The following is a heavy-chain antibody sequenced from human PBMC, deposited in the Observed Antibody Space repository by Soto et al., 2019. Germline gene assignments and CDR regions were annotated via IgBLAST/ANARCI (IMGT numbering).Heavy chain of an antibody. CDR3: AKFSAYYSGGSCHYFDY. CDR1: GFTFSSYA. V-gene: IGHV3-23*01. D-gene: IGHD2-15*01. J-gene: IGHJ4*02. CDR2: ISGSGGST. Sequence: GGSLRLSCAASGFTFSSYAMSWVRQAPGKGLEWVSAISGSGGSTYYADSVKGRFTISRDNSKNTLYLQMNSLRAEDTAVYYCAKFSAYYSGGSCHYFDYWGQGTLVTVSS.